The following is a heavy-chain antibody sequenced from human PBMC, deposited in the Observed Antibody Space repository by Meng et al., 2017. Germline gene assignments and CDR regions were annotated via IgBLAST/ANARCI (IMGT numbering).Heavy chain of an antibody. Sequence: VGRVRAGGEVKKPGSSGKVSCKASGGTFSSYAISWVRQAPGQGLEWMGGIIPIFGTANYAQKFQGRVTITADKSTSTAYMELSSLRSEDTAVYYCARDGVGATEGYFDYWGQGTLVTVSS. V-gene: IGHV1-69*06. J-gene: IGHJ4*02. CDR3: ARDGVGATEGYFDY. CDR1: GGTFSSYA. D-gene: IGHD1-26*01. CDR2: IIPIFGTA.